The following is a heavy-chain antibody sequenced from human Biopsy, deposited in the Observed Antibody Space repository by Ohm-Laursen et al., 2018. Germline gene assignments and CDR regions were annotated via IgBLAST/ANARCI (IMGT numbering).Heavy chain of an antibody. J-gene: IGHJ5*02. D-gene: IGHD3-10*01. V-gene: IGHV4-59*12. CDR3: ARAPPLIRGVVESWFAP. CDR2: ISNSGNT. Sequence: GTLSLTCTVSGDSINSSYWSWIRQAPGKGLEWIGFISNSGNTNYNPSLKSRVTISADTSKNQFSLNLSSVTAADTAIYYCARAPPLIRGVVESWFAPWGQGILVTVSS. CDR1: GDSINSSY.